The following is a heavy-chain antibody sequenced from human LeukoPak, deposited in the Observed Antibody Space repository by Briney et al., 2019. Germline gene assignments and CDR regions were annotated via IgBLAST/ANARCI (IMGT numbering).Heavy chain of an antibody. J-gene: IGHJ4*02. CDR3: ATDYYYDSSGSYYTVDY. Sequence: ASVKVSCKVSGYTLTELSMHWARQAPGKGLEWMGGFDPEDGETFYAQKFQGRVTMTEDTSTDAAYMELSSLRSEDTAVYYCATDYYYDSSGSYYTVDYWGQGTLVTVSS. CDR2: FDPEDGET. D-gene: IGHD3-22*01. V-gene: IGHV1-24*01. CDR1: GYTLTELS.